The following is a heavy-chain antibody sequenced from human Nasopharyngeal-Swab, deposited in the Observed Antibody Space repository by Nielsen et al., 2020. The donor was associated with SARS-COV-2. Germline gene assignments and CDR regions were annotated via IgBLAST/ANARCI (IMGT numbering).Heavy chain of an antibody. CDR1: GFTFSSYA. Sequence: GESLKISCAASGFTFSSYAMRWVRQAPGKGLEWVAVISYDGSNKYYADSVKGRFTISRDNSKNTLYLQMNSLRAEDTAVYYCARVGDDDYGDFPLPYYYYYMDVWGKGTTVTVSS. CDR2: ISYDGSNK. J-gene: IGHJ6*03. CDR3: ARVGDDDYGDFPLPYYYYYMDV. D-gene: IGHD4-17*01. V-gene: IGHV3-30-3*01.